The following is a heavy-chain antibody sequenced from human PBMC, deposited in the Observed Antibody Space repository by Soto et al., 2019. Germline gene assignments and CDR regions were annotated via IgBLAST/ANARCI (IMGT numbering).Heavy chain of an antibody. CDR3: AKSPPSSGISQPYDY. V-gene: IGHV3-23*01. CDR1: GFTFSTSA. D-gene: IGHD3-22*01. Sequence: EVQLLESGGGLVQPGGSLRLSCAGSGFTFSTSAMGWVRQAPGKGLECVSAISGSVGTTYYADSVKGRFTISRDYSKNTLYLQMNSLRAEDTAVYYCAKSPPSSGISQPYDYWGQGTLVTVSS. CDR2: ISGSVGTT. J-gene: IGHJ4*02.